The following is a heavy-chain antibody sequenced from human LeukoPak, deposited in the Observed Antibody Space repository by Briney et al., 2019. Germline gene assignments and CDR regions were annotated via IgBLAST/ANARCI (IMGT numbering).Heavy chain of an antibody. Sequence: GGSLRLSCTASGFTFGDYAMSWVRQAPGKGLGWVGFIRSKAYGGTTECAASVKGRFTISRDDSKSIAYLQMNSLKTEDTAVYYCTSFHYYDSSGSLDYWGQGTLVTVSS. D-gene: IGHD3-22*01. CDR3: TSFHYYDSSGSLDY. J-gene: IGHJ4*02. CDR2: IRSKAYGGTT. V-gene: IGHV3-49*04. CDR1: GFTFGDYA.